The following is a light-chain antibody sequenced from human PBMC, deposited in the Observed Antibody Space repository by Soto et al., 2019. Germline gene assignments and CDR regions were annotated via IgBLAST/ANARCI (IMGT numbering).Light chain of an antibody. CDR3: QQANSFPLT. Sequence: DIVMTQSPDSLAVSLGERATMNCKCSRSVLYKSNNKNHLAWYQQKPGQPPQLIIYWASTRESGVPERFSGSGSGTDFTLTISSLQPEDFATYYCQQANSFPLTFGGGTKVDIK. V-gene: IGKV4-1*01. CDR2: WAS. J-gene: IGKJ4*01. CDR1: RSVLYKSNNKNH.